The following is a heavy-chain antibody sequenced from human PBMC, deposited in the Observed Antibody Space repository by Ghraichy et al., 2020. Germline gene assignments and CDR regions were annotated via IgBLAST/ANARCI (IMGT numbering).Heavy chain of an antibody. CDR2: YSGGGGSI. CDR1: GFTFTSYA. D-gene: IGHD5-24*01. Sequence: GGSLRLSCAASGFTFTSYAMSWVRQAPGKGLEWVAYSGGGGSIFYRESVRGRFIISRDSSKNTFYLQMNSLRVDDTARYFCAKFRGNPRENYHFEFWSPGTPVTVS. CDR3: AKFRGNPRENYHFEF. V-gene: IGHV3-23*01. J-gene: IGHJ4*02.